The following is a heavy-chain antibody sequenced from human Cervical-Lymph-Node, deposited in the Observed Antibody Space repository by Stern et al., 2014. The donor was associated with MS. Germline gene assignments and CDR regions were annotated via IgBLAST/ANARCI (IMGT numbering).Heavy chain of an antibody. CDR2: IYWDDQK. J-gene: IGHJ4*02. Sequence: QVTLRESGPALVKPTQTLTLTCTFSGFSLSTSGLGVGWIRTPPGEALEWLAYIYWDDQKRYSPSLKSRLTITKDTSKNQVVLTLTNVDPVDTATYYCAHRTAGPFDYWGQGTLVTVSS. V-gene: IGHV2-5*02. CDR3: AHRTAGPFDY. CDR1: GFSLSTSGLG.